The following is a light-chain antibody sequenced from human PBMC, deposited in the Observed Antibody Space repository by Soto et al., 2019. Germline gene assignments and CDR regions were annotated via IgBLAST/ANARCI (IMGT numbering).Light chain of an antibody. CDR2: GAS. Sequence: MVITHSPSSLSVSPWERCTFSFRASQNVYNKLAWYQHKPGQAPRLLISGASTGATGVPPRFSGSGSGTDFTLTVNSLQSEDIAVYYCQQYHNWPVTFGGGTKVDNK. J-gene: IGKJ4*01. CDR3: QQYHNWPVT. CDR1: QNVYNK. V-gene: IGKV3-15*01.